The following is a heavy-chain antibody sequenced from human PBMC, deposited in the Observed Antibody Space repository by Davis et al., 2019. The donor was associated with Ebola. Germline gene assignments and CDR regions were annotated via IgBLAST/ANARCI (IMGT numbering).Heavy chain of an antibody. Sequence: PSETLSLTCTVSGGSISSSSYYWGWIRQPPGKGLEWIGSIYYSGSTYYNPSLKSRVTISVDTSKNQFSLKLSSVTAADTAVYYCAGGRVQQLVWYYFDYWGQGTLVTVSS. CDR2: IYYSGST. D-gene: IGHD6-13*01. V-gene: IGHV4-39*01. CDR1: GGSISSSSYY. J-gene: IGHJ4*02. CDR3: AGGRVQQLVWYYFDY.